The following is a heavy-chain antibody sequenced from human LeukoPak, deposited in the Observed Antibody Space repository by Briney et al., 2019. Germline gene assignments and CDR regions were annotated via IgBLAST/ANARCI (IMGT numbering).Heavy chain of an antibody. CDR2: IIPIFGTA. J-gene: IGHJ5*02. Sequence: SVKVSCKAPGGTFSSYAISWVRQAPGQGLEWMGGIIPIFGTANYAQKFQGRVTITAVKSTSTAYMELSSLRSEDTAVYYCARDKGGYSSSWLNWFDPWGQGTLVTVSS. CDR1: GGTFSSYA. CDR3: ARDKGGYSSSWLNWFDP. V-gene: IGHV1-69*06. D-gene: IGHD6-13*01.